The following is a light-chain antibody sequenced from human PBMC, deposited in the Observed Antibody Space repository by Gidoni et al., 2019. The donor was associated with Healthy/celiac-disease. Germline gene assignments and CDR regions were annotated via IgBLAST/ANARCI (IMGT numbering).Light chain of an antibody. V-gene: IGKV3-15*01. CDR2: GAS. Sequence: VMPQSTAPLSVSPGERATLSCRASQSVSSNLAWYQQKPGQATRLLIYGASTRATGIPARFSGSGCGTEFTLTISSLQSEDFAVYYCQKYNNWWTFGQGTKVEIK. CDR3: QKYNNWWT. CDR1: QSVSSN. J-gene: IGKJ1*01.